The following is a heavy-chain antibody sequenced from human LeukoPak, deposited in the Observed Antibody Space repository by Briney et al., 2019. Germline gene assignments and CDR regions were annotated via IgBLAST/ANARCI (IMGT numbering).Heavy chain of an antibody. Sequence: PGGSLRLSCAASGFTFSSYEMNWVRQAPGKGLEWVSYISTTGSSIYYADSVKGRFTISRDNVKNLLYLQMNSLRAEDTAVYYCAKELNSENYDILRFGILHLNWFDPWGQGTLVTVSS. D-gene: IGHD3-9*01. CDR3: AKELNSENYDILRFGILHLNWFDP. V-gene: IGHV3-48*03. CDR1: GFTFSSYE. J-gene: IGHJ5*02. CDR2: ISTTGSSI.